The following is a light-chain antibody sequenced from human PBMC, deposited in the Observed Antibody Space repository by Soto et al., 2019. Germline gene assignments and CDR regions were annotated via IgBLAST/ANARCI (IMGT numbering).Light chain of an antibody. CDR1: KNDIGVYDF. Sequence: QSVLTQPRSVSGRPGQSVTISCTGTKNDIGVYDFVSWYQHHPGKAPRLIIYEVVQRPSGVPDRFSGSKSGNTASLTVSGLQAADEADYFCKSYAGSNTYVFGSGTKVTVL. CDR2: EVV. CDR3: KSYAGSNTYV. J-gene: IGLJ1*01. V-gene: IGLV2-8*01.